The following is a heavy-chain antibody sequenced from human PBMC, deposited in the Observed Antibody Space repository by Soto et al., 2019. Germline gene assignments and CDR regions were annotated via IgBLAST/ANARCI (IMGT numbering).Heavy chain of an antibody. CDR3: ARRKERSGPHYFDY. CDR2: INAGNGNT. J-gene: IGHJ4*02. Sequence: ASVKVSCKASGYTFTSYGIHWVRQAPGQRLEWTGWINAGNGNTKYSEKFQGRVTITRNTSISTVYMELSGLRPDDTAVYYCARRKERSGPHYFDYWGQGSQVTVSS. CDR1: GYTFTSYG. D-gene: IGHD6-25*01. V-gene: IGHV1-3*01.